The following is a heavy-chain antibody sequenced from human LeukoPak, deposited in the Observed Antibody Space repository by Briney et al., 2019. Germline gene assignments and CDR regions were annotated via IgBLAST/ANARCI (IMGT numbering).Heavy chain of an antibody. Sequence: KTFETLSLTCAVYGGSFSGYYWSWIRQPPGKGLEWIGEINHSGSTNYNPSLKSRVTISVDTSENQFSLKLSSVTAADTAVYYCACLTTADAFDIWGQGTMVTVSS. V-gene: IGHV4-34*01. CDR2: INHSGST. CDR1: GGSFSGYY. J-gene: IGHJ3*02. CDR3: ACLTTADAFDI. D-gene: IGHD3-22*01.